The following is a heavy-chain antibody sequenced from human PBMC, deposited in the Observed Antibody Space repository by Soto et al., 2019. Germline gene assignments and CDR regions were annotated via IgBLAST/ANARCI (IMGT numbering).Heavy chain of an antibody. V-gene: IGHV1-2*02. Sequence: ASVKVSCKASGYTFTGYYMHWVRQAPGQGLEWMGWINPNSGGTNYAQKFQGRVTMTRDTSISTAYMELSRLRSDDTAVYYCVKADGCAAGTCYTGTYWYFDLWGRGTLVTVSS. D-gene: IGHD2-2*02. CDR1: GYTFTGYY. CDR3: VKADGCAAGTCYTGTYWYFDL. CDR2: INPNSGGT. J-gene: IGHJ2*01.